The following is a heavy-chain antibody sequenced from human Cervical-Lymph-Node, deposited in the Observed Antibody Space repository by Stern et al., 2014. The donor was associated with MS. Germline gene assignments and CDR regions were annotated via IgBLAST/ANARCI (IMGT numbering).Heavy chain of an antibody. CDR2: IIPGDSDT. V-gene: IGHV5-51*01. CDR3: ARDYGDYAFDY. CDR1: GYRFTANW. Sequence: EVQLVESGAELKKPGESLKISCKGSGYRFTANWIAWVSQMPGKGLDWMVIIIPGDSDTRSSPSFQSQLSNSAGKSISTAYLQWSSLKASDAAMYYCARDYGDYAFDYWGQGTLVTVSS. J-gene: IGHJ4*02. D-gene: IGHD4-17*01.